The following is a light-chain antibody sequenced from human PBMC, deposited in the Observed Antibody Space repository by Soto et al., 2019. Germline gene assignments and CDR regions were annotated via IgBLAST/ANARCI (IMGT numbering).Light chain of an antibody. CDR1: ESINDK. J-gene: IGKJ4*01. Sequence: EIVMTQSPATLSVSPGERPTLSSRASESINDKLAWYQQRPGQTPRLLFYGASTRASNVPARFSGSGSGTEFTLTISSLQSEDFAVYYCQQYHIWPPLSFGGGTRVEIK. CDR3: QQYHIWPPLS. CDR2: GAS. V-gene: IGKV3-15*01.